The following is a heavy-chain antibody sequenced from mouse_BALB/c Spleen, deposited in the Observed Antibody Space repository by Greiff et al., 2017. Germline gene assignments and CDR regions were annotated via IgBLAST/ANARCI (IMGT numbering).Heavy chain of an antibody. CDR2: IYPYNGGT. CDR3: ARLYDYDVGYYAMDY. D-gene: IGHD2-4*01. V-gene: IGHV1S29*02. Sequence: EVKLMESGPELVKPGASVKISCKASGYTFTDYNMHWVKQSHGKSLEWIGYIYPYNGGTGYNQKFKSKATLTVDNSSSTAYMELRSLTSEDSAVYYCARLYDYDVGYYAMDYWGQGTSVTVSS. CDR1: GYTFTDYN. J-gene: IGHJ4*01.